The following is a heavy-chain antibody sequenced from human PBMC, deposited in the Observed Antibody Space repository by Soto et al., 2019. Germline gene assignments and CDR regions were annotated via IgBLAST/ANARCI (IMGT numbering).Heavy chain of an antibody. CDR2: ISYDGSNK. Sequence: QVQLVESGGGVVQPGRSLRLSCAASGFTFSSYGMHWVRQAPVKGLEWVVVISYDGSNKYYADSVKGRFTIYRDNSKNTLYLQMNSLRAEDTAVYYCAQDLRPYYDYGMDVWGQGTTVTVSS. J-gene: IGHJ6*02. CDR3: AQDLRPYYDYGMDV. V-gene: IGHV3-30*18. CDR1: GFTFSSYG.